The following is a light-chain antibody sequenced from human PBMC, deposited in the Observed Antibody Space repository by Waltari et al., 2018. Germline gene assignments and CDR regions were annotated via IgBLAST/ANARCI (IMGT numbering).Light chain of an antibody. V-gene: IGKV3-20*01. CDR1: ESVSSSY. CDR2: AAS. Sequence: EVVVTQSPGTLSLSPGERATLSCRASESVSSSYIAWYQQKSGQAPRLLIFAASSRATGIPDRFSGSGSGSDFALTINRLEPEDFAGYYCQYFGASPYAFGQGTKLEIQ. CDR3: QYFGASPYA. J-gene: IGKJ2*01.